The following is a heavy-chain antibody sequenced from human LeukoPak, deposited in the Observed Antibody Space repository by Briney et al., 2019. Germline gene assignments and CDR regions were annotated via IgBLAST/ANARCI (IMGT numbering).Heavy chain of an antibody. CDR1: GGSISSYY. CDR2: INHSGST. D-gene: IGHD3-22*01. CDR3: ARGTGSDYYDSSGYSPFDY. J-gene: IGHJ4*02. Sequence: PSETLSLTCTVSGGSISSYYWSWIRQPPGKGLEWIGEINHSGSTNYNPSLKSRVTISVDTSKNQFSLKLSSVTAADTAVYYCARGTGSDYYDSSGYSPFDYWGQGTLVTVSS. V-gene: IGHV4-34*01.